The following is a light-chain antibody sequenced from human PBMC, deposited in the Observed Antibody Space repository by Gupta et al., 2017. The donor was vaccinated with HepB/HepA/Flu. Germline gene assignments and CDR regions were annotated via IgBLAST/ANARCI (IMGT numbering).Light chain of an antibody. Sequence: DIQMTQSPSSLSASVGDRVTITCRASQSISSYLNWYQQKPGKAPKLLIYAASRVQSGVPSRFSGSGSGTDFTLTICSLQPEDFATYYCQQRDSTPKTFGQGTKVEIK. J-gene: IGKJ1*01. CDR2: AAS. CDR1: QSISSY. V-gene: IGKV1-39*01. CDR3: QQRDSTPKT.